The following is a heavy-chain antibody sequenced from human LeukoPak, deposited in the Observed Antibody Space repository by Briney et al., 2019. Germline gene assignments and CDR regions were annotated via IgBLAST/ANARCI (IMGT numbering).Heavy chain of an antibody. J-gene: IGHJ4*02. CDR2: INQDGSAK. CDR1: GFTFNNYY. V-gene: IGHV3-7*01. D-gene: IGHD2/OR15-2a*01. Sequence: GGSLRLSCAASGFTFNNYYMSWVRQAPGKGLEWVANINQDGSAKHYIDSVKGRFTISRDNAKKSVYLQMDSLRAEDTAVYYCARSLWPEDFWGQGTLVTVSS. CDR3: ARSLWPEDF.